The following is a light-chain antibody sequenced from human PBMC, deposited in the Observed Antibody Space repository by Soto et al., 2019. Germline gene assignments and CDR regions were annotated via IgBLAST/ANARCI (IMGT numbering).Light chain of an antibody. CDR2: DAS. V-gene: IGKV1-33*01. Sequence: DIQMPQSPSSLSASVGDRVTITCQASQNINNYLNWYQQKPGRAPKLLIYDASNLEAGVPSRFSGSGSVTDFTFTISRLQPEDIATYYCQQYENLPTFGQGTRLEIK. CDR3: QQYENLPT. CDR1: QNINNY. J-gene: IGKJ5*01.